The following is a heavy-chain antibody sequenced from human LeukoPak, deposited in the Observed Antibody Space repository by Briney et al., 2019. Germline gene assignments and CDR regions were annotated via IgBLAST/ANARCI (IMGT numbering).Heavy chain of an antibody. CDR3: AKDIFGSGSYPFYYGMDV. CDR2: ISWNSGSI. D-gene: IGHD3-10*01. Sequence: TGGSLRLSCAASGLTLADYAMHWVRHAPGKGLEWVSGISWNSGSIAYADSVKGRFAISRDNAKNSLYLQLNSLGPEDTALYYCAKDIFGSGSYPFYYGMDVWGQGTTVIVSS. V-gene: IGHV3-9*01. CDR1: GLTLADYA. J-gene: IGHJ6*02.